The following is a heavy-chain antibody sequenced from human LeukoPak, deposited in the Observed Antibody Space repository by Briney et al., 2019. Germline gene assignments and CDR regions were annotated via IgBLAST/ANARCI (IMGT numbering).Heavy chain of an antibody. V-gene: IGHV3-30*04. Sequence: GGSLRLSCAASGFTFSSYAMHWVRQAPGKGLEWVAVISYDGSNKYYADSVKGRFTISRDNSKNTLYLQMNSLRAEDTAVYYCAKGGHYSVAFDYWGQGTLVTVSS. J-gene: IGHJ4*02. CDR2: ISYDGSNK. CDR3: AKGGHYSVAFDY. D-gene: IGHD3-22*01. CDR1: GFTFSSYA.